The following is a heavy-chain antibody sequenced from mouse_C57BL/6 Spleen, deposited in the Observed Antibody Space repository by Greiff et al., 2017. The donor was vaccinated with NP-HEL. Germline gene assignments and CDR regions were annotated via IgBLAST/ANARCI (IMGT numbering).Heavy chain of an antibody. Sequence: VQLQQSGPELVKPGASVKLSCKASGYSFTGYYMNWVKQSPEKSLEWIGKINPSTGGTTYNQKFKAKATLTVDKSSSTAYMQLKSLTSEDSAVYYCARAGYYYGSRDFDVWGTGTTVTVSS. D-gene: IGHD1-1*01. J-gene: IGHJ1*03. V-gene: IGHV1-42*01. CDR2: INPSTGGT. CDR1: GYSFTGYY. CDR3: ARAGYYYGSRDFDV.